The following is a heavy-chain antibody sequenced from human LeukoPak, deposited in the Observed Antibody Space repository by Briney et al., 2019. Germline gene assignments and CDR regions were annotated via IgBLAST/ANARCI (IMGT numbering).Heavy chain of an antibody. CDR2: ISSNGGST. J-gene: IGHJ4*02. CDR1: GFTFSSYA. Sequence: PGGSLRLSCAASGFTFSSYAMHWVRQAPGKGLEYVSAISSNGGSTYYANSVKGRFTISRDNSKNTLYLQMGSLRAEDMAVYYCARDTCSGGSCYSGYWGRGTLVTVSS. V-gene: IGHV3-64*01. D-gene: IGHD2-15*01. CDR3: ARDTCSGGSCYSGY.